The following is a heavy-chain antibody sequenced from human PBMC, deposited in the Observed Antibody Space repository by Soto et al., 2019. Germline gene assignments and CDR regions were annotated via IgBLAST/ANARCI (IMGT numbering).Heavy chain of an antibody. CDR3: ARGMYGDS. Sequence: QVHLVQSGAEVKKPGASVKVSCKGSGYTFTSYGITWVRQAPGQGLEWMGWISAHNGNTDYAQKLQGRVTVTRDTSTSTAYMELRSLRSDDTAVYYSARGMYGDSWGQGALVTVSS. V-gene: IGHV1-18*01. D-gene: IGHD2-8*01. CDR2: ISAHNGNT. J-gene: IGHJ4*02. CDR1: GYTFTSYG.